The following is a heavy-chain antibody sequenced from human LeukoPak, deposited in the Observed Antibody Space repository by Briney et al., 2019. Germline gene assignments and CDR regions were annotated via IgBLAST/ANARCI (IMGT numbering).Heavy chain of an antibody. CDR2: IRYDGNNQ. V-gene: IGHV3-30*02. Sequence: GGSLRLSCAASGFTFSSYGIHWVRQAPGKGLEWVAFIRYDGNNQYYADSVKGRFSISRDNSKSTVDLQMNSLRAEDTAVYYCAREPNGYNTGYVEHWGQGTLVTVSS. J-gene: IGHJ4*02. CDR1: GFTFSSYG. D-gene: IGHD5-18*01. CDR3: AREPNGYNTGYVEH.